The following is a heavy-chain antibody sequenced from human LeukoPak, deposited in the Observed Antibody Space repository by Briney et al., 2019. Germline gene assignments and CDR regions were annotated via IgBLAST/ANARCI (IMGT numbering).Heavy chain of an antibody. Sequence: TLSLTPTVSLGSLRRVGYYWSWVRQPPGRGLEWIGYIYHSGSTYYNPSLKSRVTISVDRSKNQFSLKLSSVTAADTAVYYCARGGPKAFDYWGQGTLVTVSS. CDR2: IYHSGST. CDR3: ARGGPKAFDY. CDR1: LGSLRRVGYY. J-gene: IGHJ4*02. V-gene: IGHV4-30-2*01.